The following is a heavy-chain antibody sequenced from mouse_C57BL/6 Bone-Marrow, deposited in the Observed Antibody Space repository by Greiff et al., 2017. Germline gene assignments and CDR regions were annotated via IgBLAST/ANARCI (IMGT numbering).Heavy chain of an antibody. CDR1: GYTFTSYG. CDR2: IYIGNGYT. V-gene: IGHV1-58*01. Sequence: EVKLVESGAELVRPGSSVKMSCKTSGYTFTSYGINWVKQRPGQGLEWIGYIYIGNGYTEYNEKFKGKATLTSDTSSSTAYMQLSSLTSEDSAIYFCAKEGIYYGNYGGFAYWGQGTLVTVSA. CDR3: AKEGIYYGNYGGFAY. D-gene: IGHD2-1*01. J-gene: IGHJ3*01.